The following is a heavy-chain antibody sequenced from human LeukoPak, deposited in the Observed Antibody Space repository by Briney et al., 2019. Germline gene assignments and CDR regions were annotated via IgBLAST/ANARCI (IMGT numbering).Heavy chain of an antibody. CDR3: ASAPKPSIVGAAHFDY. J-gene: IGHJ4*02. CDR1: GGTFSSYA. D-gene: IGHD1-26*01. V-gene: IGHV1-69*05. CDR2: NIPIFGTP. Sequence: ASVTVPCKASGGTFSSYAISWVRQAPGQGLEWMGGNIPIFGTPHYAQKFQGRVTITTDESTSSAYMELSSLRSEDAAVYYCASAPKPSIVGAAHFDYWGQGTLVTVSS.